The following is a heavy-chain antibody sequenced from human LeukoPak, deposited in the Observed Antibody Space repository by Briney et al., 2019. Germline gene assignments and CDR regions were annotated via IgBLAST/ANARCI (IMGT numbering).Heavy chain of an antibody. CDR3: ARPAYYDILTGYAYFGAFDI. CDR1: EYSSSSYW. Sequence: GESLKISCKGSEYSSSSYWIGWVRQMPGKGLEWMGIIYPGDSDTRYSPSFQGRVTISADKSISTAYLQWSSPKASDTAMYYCARPAYYDILTGYAYFGAFDILGQGTMVTVSS. D-gene: IGHD3-9*01. CDR2: IYPGDSDT. J-gene: IGHJ3*02. V-gene: IGHV5-51*01.